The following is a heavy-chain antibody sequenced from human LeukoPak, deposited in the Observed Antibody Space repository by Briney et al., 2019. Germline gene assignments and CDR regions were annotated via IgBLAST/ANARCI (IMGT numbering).Heavy chain of an antibody. D-gene: IGHD5-18*01. CDR1: GFTFSSYA. J-gene: IGHJ4*02. V-gene: IGHV3-64D*09. CDR2: ISSDGGST. Sequence: GVSLRLSCSASGFTFSSYAMHWVRQAPGKGLEYVSAISSDGGSTYYAHSVKGRYTISRDNSKNTLYLQMSSLRAEDTAVYYCVKDGGYSYGSTSFDYWGQGTLVTVSS. CDR3: VKDGGYSYGSTSFDY.